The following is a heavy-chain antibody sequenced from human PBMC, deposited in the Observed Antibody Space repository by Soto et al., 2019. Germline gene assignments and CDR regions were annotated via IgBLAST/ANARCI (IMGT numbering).Heavy chain of an antibody. Sequence: SETLSLTCTVSGGSISSYYWSWIRQPPGKGLEWIGYIYYSGSTNYNPSLKSRVTISVDTSKNQFSLKLSSVTAADTAVYYCARERRPIVLLCQPTRGNYYYYMDVWGKGTTVTDSS. CDR1: GGSISSYY. V-gene: IGHV4-59*01. D-gene: IGHD3-16*02. CDR3: ARERRPIVLLCQPTRGNYYYYMDV. J-gene: IGHJ6*03. CDR2: IYYSGST.